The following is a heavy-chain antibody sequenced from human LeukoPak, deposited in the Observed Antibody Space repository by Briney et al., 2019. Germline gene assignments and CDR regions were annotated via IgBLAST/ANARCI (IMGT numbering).Heavy chain of an antibody. Sequence: GGSLRLSCAASGFTFSSYGMHWVRQAPGKGLVWVSRIENDGTGAVYVDAVEGRFTISRDNAKNMLYLQMNSLRAEDTAVYYCVRGGLNGNWGQGTLVTVSS. J-gene: IGHJ4*02. D-gene: IGHD2-8*01. CDR2: IENDGTGA. CDR3: VRGGLNGN. V-gene: IGHV3-74*03. CDR1: GFTFSSYG.